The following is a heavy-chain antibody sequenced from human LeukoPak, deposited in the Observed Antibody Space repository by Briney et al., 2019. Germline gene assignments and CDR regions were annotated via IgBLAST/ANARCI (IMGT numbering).Heavy chain of an antibody. D-gene: IGHD2-21*01. V-gene: IGHV4-38-2*01. J-gene: IGHJ4*02. CDR2: IYHSGST. CDR3: ARARGGDYFDY. CDR1: GYSISSGYY. Sequence: PSQTLSLTCAVSGYSISSGYYWGWIRQPPGKGLEWIGSIYHSGSTYYNPSLKSRVTISVDTSKNQSSLKLSSVTAADTAVYYCARARGGDYFDYWDQGTLVTVSS.